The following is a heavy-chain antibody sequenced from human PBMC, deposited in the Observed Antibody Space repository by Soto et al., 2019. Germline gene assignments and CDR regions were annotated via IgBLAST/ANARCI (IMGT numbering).Heavy chain of an antibody. CDR2: IYYSGST. D-gene: IGHD3-9*01. V-gene: IGHV4-61*01. J-gene: IGHJ4*02. CDR1: GGSVSSGSYY. Sequence: PSETLSLTCTVSGGSVSSGSYYWSWIRQPPGKGLEWIGYIYYSGSTNYNPSLKSRVTISVDTSKNQFSLKLSSVTAADTAVYYCARWDWLSKYYFDYWGQGTLVTVSS. CDR3: ARWDWLSKYYFDY.